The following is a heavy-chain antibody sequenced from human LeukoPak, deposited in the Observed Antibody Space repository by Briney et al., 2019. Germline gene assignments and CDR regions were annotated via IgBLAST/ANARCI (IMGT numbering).Heavy chain of an antibody. D-gene: IGHD1-26*01. V-gene: IGHV3-49*04. J-gene: IGHJ6*03. Sequence: GGSLRLSCTASGFTLGDYAMSWVRQAPGKGLEWVGFIRSKAYGGTTEYAASVKGRFTISRDDSKSIAYLQMNSLKTEDTAVYYCTRVGATYFFYYYYYMDVWGKGTTVTVSS. CDR1: GFTLGDYA. CDR2: IRSKAYGGTT. CDR3: TRVGATYFFYYYYYMDV.